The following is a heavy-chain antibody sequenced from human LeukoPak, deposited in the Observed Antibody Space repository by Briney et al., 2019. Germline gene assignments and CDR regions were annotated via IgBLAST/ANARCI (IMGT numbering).Heavy chain of an antibody. V-gene: IGHV4-59*08. Sequence: SETLSLTCTASGGSIRSYYWIWIRQPPGKGLEWIGYIYYSGSTKYDPSLKSRATISVDTSKNQFSLKLNSVTAADTAVYYCASGIYYFDYWGQGTLVTVSS. CDR2: IYYSGST. D-gene: IGHD1-26*01. CDR1: GGSIRSYY. CDR3: ASGIYYFDY. J-gene: IGHJ4*02.